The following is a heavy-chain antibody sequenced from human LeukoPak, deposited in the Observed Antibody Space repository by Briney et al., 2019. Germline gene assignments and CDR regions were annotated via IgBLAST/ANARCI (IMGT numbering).Heavy chain of an antibody. D-gene: IGHD6-13*01. Sequence: SVKVSCKASGGTFSSYAISWVRQAPGQGLEWMGGIIRIFGAANYAQKFQGRVTITADKSTSTAYMELSSLRSEDTAVYYCARASAAGPGGWFDPWGQGTLVTVSS. CDR2: IIRIFGAA. CDR3: ARASAAGPGGWFDP. V-gene: IGHV1-69*06. J-gene: IGHJ5*02. CDR1: GGTFSSYA.